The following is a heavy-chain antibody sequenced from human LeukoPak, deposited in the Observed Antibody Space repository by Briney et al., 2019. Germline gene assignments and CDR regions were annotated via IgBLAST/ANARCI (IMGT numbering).Heavy chain of an antibody. D-gene: IGHD3-10*01. CDR2: IYTSGST. J-gene: IGHJ6*02. CDR1: GGSISSYY. CDR3: ARDWVLWFGELYGMDV. V-gene: IGHV4-4*07. Sequence: PSETLSLTCTVSGGSISSYYWSWIRQPAGKGLEWIGRIYTSGSTNYNPSLKNRVTMSVDTSKNQFSLKLSSVTAADTAVYYCARDWVLWFGELYGMDVWGQGTTVTVSS.